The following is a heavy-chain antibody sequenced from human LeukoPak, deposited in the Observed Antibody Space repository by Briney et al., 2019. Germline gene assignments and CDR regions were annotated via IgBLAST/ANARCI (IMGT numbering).Heavy chain of an antibody. J-gene: IGHJ4*02. Sequence: GGSLRLSWAASGFAFINAWMSWVRQAPEEGLEWVVRIKSKTSGGTTDFAAPVKGRFTISRDDSKNTLYHQMNSLKTDDTAVYYCITDPGDYENYWGQGTLVTVSS. CDR1: GFAFINAW. CDR2: IKSKTSGGTT. D-gene: IGHD4-17*01. CDR3: ITDPGDYENY. V-gene: IGHV3-15*01.